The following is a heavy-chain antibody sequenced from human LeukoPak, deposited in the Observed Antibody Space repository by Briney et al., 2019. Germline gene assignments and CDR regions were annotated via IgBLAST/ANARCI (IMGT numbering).Heavy chain of an antibody. D-gene: IGHD3-3*01. CDR1: GYTFTGYY. V-gene: IGHV1-2*02. CDR3: ARYDFWSGSHDY. CDR2: INPNSGGT. Sequence: GASVKVSRKASGYTFTGYYMHWVRQAPGQGLEWMGWINPNSGGTNYAQKFQGRVTMTRDTSISTVYMELSSLRSEDTAVYYCARYDFWSGSHDYWGQGTLVTVSS. J-gene: IGHJ4*02.